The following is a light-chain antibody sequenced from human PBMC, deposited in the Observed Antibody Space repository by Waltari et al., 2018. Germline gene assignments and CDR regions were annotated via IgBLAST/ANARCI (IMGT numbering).Light chain of an antibody. V-gene: IGLV1-44*01. Sequence: QSVLTQPPSASGAPGQRVTISCSGTSSTIGSNTVTWYQQVPGTAPGLLTETNNQRPAGVPDRVSGSKSGTSASLAIGGLQSEDGADYYCAAWDDSLSGPVFGGGTKLTVL. CDR3: AAWDDSLSGPV. J-gene: IGLJ2*01. CDR2: TNN. CDR1: SSTIGSNT.